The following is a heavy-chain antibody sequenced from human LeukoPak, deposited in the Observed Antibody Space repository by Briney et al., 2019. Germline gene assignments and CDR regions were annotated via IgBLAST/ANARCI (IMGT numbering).Heavy chain of an antibody. CDR1: GGTFSSYA. J-gene: IGHJ4*02. Sequence: SVKVSCKASGGTFSSYAISWVRQAPGQGLEWMGGIIPIFGTANYAQKFQGRVTITADESTSTAYMELSSLRSEDTAVYYCASVDIVATSSAYYFDYWGQGTLVTVSS. V-gene: IGHV1-69*13. D-gene: IGHD5-12*01. CDR2: IIPIFGTA. CDR3: ASVDIVATSSAYYFDY.